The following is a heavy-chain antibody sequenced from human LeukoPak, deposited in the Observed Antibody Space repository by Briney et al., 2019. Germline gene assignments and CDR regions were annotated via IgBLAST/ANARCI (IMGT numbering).Heavy chain of an antibody. CDR3: AREMATIISPFYY. CDR2: ISSSSSYI. CDR1: GFTFSSYS. J-gene: IGHJ4*02. Sequence: GGSLRLSCAASGFTFSSYSMNWVRQAPGKGLEWVSSISSSSSYIYYADSVKGRFTISRDNAKNSLYLQMNSLRAEDTAVYYCAREMATIISPFYYWGQGTLVTVSS. V-gene: IGHV3-21*01. D-gene: IGHD5-24*01.